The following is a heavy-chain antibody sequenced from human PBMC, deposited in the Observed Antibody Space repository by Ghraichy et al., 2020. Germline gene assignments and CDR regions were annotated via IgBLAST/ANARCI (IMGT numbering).Heavy chain of an antibody. V-gene: IGHV3-30*04. D-gene: IGHD2-2*01. Sequence: GGSLRLSCAASGFTFSSYAMHWVRQAPGKGLEWVAVISYDGSNKYYADSVKGRFTISRDNSKNTLYLQMNSLRAEDTAVYYCARDYCSSTSCPTDAFDIWGQGIMVTVSS. CDR2: ISYDGSNK. J-gene: IGHJ3*02. CDR3: ARDYCSSTSCPTDAFDI. CDR1: GFTFSSYA.